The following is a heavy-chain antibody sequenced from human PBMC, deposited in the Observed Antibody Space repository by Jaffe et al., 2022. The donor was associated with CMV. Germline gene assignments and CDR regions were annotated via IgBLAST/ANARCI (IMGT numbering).Heavy chain of an antibody. CDR1: GFTFSNYE. D-gene: IGHD2-2*01. V-gene: IGHV3-48*03. J-gene: IGHJ4*02. CDR2: ISSGGGTI. Sequence: EVQLVESGGGLVQPGGSLRLSCAASGFTFSNYEMIWVRQAPGKGLEWISYISSGGGTIYYPDSVKGRFTISRDNAKNSLYLQMNSLRAEDTAVYYCARDGVNQLDGHFDYWGQGTLVTVSS. CDR3: ARDGVNQLDGHFDY.